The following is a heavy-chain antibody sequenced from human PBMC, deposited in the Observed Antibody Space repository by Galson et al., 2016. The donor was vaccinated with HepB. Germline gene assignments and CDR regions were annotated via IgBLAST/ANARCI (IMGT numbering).Heavy chain of an antibody. CDR3: AKDRSYSENLHGYFDY. D-gene: IGHD1-26*01. CDR1: GFTLSNYA. V-gene: IGHV3-9*01. J-gene: IGHJ4*02. Sequence: SLRLSCAASGFTLSNYAMHWVRQAPGKGLEWVAGISSDGTNIDYADSVKGQFTISRDNSDNSLSLQMNSLSGDDTAVYYCAKDRSYSENLHGYFDYWGQGTLVTVSS. CDR2: ISSDGTNI.